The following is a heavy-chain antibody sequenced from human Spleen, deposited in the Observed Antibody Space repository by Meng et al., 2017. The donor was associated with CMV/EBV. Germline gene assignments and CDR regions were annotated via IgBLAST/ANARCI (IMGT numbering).Heavy chain of an antibody. D-gene: IGHD3-22*01. CDR1: FRSYA. J-gene: IGHJ4*02. V-gene: IGHV3-23*01. CDR2: ISGSGGST. Sequence: FRSYAMSWVRQAPGKGLEWVSAISGSGGSTYYADSVKGRFTISRDNSKNTLYLQMNSLRAEDTAVYYCVKVEYPDSSGYYYGGYFDYWGQGTLVTVSS. CDR3: VKVEYPDSSGYYYGGYFDY.